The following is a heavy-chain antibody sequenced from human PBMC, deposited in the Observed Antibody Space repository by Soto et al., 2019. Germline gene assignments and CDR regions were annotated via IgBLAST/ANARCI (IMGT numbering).Heavy chain of an antibody. Sequence: GASVKVSCKASGGTFSSYAISWVRQAPGQGLEWMGGIIPIFGTANYAQKFQGRVTITADKSTSTAYRELSSLSSEDTAVYYCARYKVGDPIDMIGVSRALDIWGEGTMVTVSS. CDR3: ARYKVGDPIDMIGVSRALDI. CDR1: GGTFSSYA. V-gene: IGHV1-69*06. J-gene: IGHJ3*02. CDR2: IIPIFGTA. D-gene: IGHD3-22*01.